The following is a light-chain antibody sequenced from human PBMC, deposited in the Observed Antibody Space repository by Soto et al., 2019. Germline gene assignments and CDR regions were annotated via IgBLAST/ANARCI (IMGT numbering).Light chain of an antibody. V-gene: IGLV1-44*01. Sequence: QSVLTHPPSASGTPGQRITISCSGSSSNIESHTVNWYQQVPGAAPKLLINTNNQRPSGVPDRFSGSKSGASASLAISGLQPEDEATYYCATWDDSRKGVFGTGTKVTVL. J-gene: IGLJ1*01. CDR3: ATWDDSRKGV. CDR2: TNN. CDR1: SSNIESHT.